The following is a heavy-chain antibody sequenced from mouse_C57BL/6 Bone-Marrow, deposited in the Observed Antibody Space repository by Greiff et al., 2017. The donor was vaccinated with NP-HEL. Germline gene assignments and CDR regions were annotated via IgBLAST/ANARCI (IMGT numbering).Heavy chain of an antibody. CDR2: ISNGGGST. J-gene: IGHJ1*03. V-gene: IGHV5-12*01. Sequence: DVHLVESGGGLVQPGGSLKLSCAASGFTFSDYYMYWVRQTPEKRLEWVAYISNGGGSTYYPDTVKGRFTISRDNAKNTLYLQMSRLKSEDTAMYYCARWGYGSSYYWYFDVWGTGTTVTVSS. CDR3: ARWGYGSSYYWYFDV. D-gene: IGHD1-1*01. CDR1: GFTFSDYY.